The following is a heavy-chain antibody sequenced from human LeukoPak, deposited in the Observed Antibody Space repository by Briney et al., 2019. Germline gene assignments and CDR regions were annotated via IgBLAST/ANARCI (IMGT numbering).Heavy chain of an antibody. CDR1: GFTFSSYS. V-gene: IGHV3-21*01. CDR2: ISSSSSYI. J-gene: IGHJ3*02. CDR3: ARNVGAVATAFDI. D-gene: IGHD6-19*01. Sequence: PGWSLRLSCAASGFTFSSYSMNWVRQAPGKGLEWVSSISSSSSYIYYADSVKGRFTISRDNAKNSLYLQMNSLRAEDTAVYYCARNVGAVATAFDIWGQGTMVTVSS.